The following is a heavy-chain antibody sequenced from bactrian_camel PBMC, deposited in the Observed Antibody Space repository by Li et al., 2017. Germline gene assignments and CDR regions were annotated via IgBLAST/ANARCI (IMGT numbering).Heavy chain of an antibody. CDR3: VRDYGNYDWTLGS. CDR2: IQIGGSST. D-gene: IGHD4*01. CDR1: EFTLSNWW. J-gene: IGHJ4*01. V-gene: IGHV3S1*01. Sequence: HVQLVESGEGSVQPGGSLRLSCAASEFTLSNWWMDWVRQAPGKGLEWVSYIQIGGSSTSYADSVKGRFTISRDNAKTTVYLQMNSLKPEDTALYYCVRDYGNYDWTLGSWCQGTQVTVS.